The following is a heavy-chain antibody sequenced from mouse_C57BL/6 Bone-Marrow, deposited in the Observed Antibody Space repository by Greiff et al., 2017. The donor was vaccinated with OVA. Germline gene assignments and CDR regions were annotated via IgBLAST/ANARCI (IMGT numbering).Heavy chain of an antibody. V-gene: IGHV1-69*01. CDR1: GYTFTSYW. J-gene: IGHJ2*01. Sequence: QVQLQQPGAELVMPGPSVKLSCKASGYTFTSYWMHWVKQRPGQGLEWIGEIDPSDSYTNYNQKFKGKSTLTVDKSSSTAYVQLRSLTSEDSAVYYGARGGYFDYWGQGTTLTVSS. CDR3: ARGGYFDY. CDR2: IDPSDSYT.